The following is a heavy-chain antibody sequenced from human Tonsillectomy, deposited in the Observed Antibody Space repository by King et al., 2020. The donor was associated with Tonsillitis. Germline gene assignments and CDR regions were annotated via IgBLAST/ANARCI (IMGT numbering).Heavy chain of an antibody. J-gene: IGHJ6*03. CDR3: TRNIVIAPAAYYYYYYYYMDV. CDR2: IRSKTYGGTT. V-gene: IGHV3-49*03. CDR1: GFTFGDYG. Sequence: VQLVESGGGFVEPGRSLRLSCSTSGFTFGDYGMSWFRQAPGKGLEWVGLIRSKTYGGTTEYAASVKGRFTISRDDSKGIASLQLNSLKTEDTAVYYCTRNIVIAPAAYYYYYYYYMDVWGKGTTVTVSS. D-gene: IGHD2-2*01.